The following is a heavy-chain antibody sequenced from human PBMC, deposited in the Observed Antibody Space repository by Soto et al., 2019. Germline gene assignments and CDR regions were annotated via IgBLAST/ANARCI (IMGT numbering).Heavy chain of an antibody. Sequence: QVQLVQSGAEVRQPASSVKVSCKTSGGTFSSYAISWVRQAPGQGLEWMGGIVPIVDTSTYAQKFQGRVTXXGXXSTSTVYMELSSLRSDDAAVYYCVRVVAIPGYPDNWGQGTLVTVSS. J-gene: IGHJ4*02. D-gene: IGHD5-12*01. CDR3: VRVVAIPGYPDN. CDR2: IVPIVDTS. V-gene: IGHV1-69*12. CDR1: GGTFSSYA.